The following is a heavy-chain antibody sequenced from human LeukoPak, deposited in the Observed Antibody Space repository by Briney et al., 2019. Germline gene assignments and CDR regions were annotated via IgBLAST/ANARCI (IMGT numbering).Heavy chain of an antibody. D-gene: IGHD3-10*01. CDR2: IYYSGST. CDR3: VRHSDYYGSGSYYQFDY. J-gene: IGHJ4*02. Sequence: GSLRLSCAASGFTFSSYAMSWVRQAPGKGLEWIGSIYYSGSTYYNPSLKSRVTISVDTSKNQFSLKLNSVTAADTAVYYCVRHSDYYGSGSYYQFDYWGQGTLVTVSS. CDR1: GFTFSSYA. V-gene: IGHV4-39*01.